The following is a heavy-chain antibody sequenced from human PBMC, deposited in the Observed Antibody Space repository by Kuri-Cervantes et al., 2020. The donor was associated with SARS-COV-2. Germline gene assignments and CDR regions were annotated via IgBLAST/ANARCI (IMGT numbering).Heavy chain of an antibody. D-gene: IGHD4-11*01. CDR2: IYTSGST. V-gene: IGHV4-4*07. CDR3: ARHLPYSNYERGWFDP. CDR1: GGSISSYY. Sequence: SETLSLTCTVSGGSISSYYWSWIRQPAGKGLEWIGRIYTSGSTYYNPSLKSRVTISVDTSKNQFSLKLSSVTAADTAVYYCARHLPYSNYERGWFDPWGQGTLVTVSS. J-gene: IGHJ5*02.